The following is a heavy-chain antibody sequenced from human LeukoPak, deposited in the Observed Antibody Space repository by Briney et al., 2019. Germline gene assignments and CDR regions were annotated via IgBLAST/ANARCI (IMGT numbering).Heavy chain of an antibody. Sequence: PSETLSLTCSVSGYSISSGYYWGWIRQPPGKGLEWIGSIYHSGNTLYNPSLKSRVTISVDTSKNQFSLKLSSVSAADTAVYYCARRGPPRTLLRGVKSGWFDPWGQGTLVTVSS. J-gene: IGHJ5*02. CDR2: IYHSGNT. CDR3: ARRGPPRTLLRGVKSGWFDP. D-gene: IGHD3-10*01. CDR1: GYSISSGYY. V-gene: IGHV4-38-2*02.